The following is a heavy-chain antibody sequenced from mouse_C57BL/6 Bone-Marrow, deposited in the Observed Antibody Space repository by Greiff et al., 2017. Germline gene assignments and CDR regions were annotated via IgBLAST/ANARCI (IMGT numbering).Heavy chain of an antibody. CDR2: GQGLEWIG. Sequence: QVHVKQSGPELARPWASVKISCQAFYTFSRRVHFAIRDTNYWMQWVKQRPGQGLEWIGAIYPGNGDTSYNQKFKGRATLTADKSSSTAYMQLSCLTSDDSAVYYCACRGSSPLGYFDVWGTGTTVTVSS. CDR3: SDDSAVYYCACRGSSPLGYFDV. CDR1: YTFSRRVH. V-gene: IGHV1-87*01. D-gene: IGHD1-1*01. J-gene: IGHJ1*03.